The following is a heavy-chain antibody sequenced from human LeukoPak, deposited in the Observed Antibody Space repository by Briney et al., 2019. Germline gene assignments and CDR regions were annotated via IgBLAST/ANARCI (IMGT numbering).Heavy chain of an antibody. D-gene: IGHD5-12*01. V-gene: IGHV5-51*01. CDR3: ARVYSGYDWYFDY. Sequence: GASLQISCEGSGYSFTSYWIGWGRQLPGKGLEWMGIIYPGDSDTRYNPSFQDQVTISADKSISTAYLQWSSLKASDTAMYYCARVYSGYDWYFDYWGQGTLVTVSS. CDR1: GYSFTSYW. J-gene: IGHJ4*02. CDR2: IYPGDSDT.